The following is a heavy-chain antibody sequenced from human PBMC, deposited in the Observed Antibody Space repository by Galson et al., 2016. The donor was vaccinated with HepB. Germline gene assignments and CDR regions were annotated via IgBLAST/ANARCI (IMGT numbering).Heavy chain of an antibody. CDR2: ILYDGSKT. V-gene: IGHV3-30*04. D-gene: IGHD1-26*01. Sequence: SQRLSCAASGFPFRGFSMHWVRQAPGKGLEWVTTILYDGSKTQYADSVRGRFTISRDNSKNTLFLEMNSLRPEDTAVYFCARGIGSYYLDYWGPGILVTVS. CDR1: GFPFRGFS. J-gene: IGHJ4*02. CDR3: ARGIGSYYLDY.